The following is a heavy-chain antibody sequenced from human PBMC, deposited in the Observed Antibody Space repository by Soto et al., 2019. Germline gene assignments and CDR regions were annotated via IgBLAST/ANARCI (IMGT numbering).Heavy chain of an antibody. J-gene: IGHJ6*02. CDR2: IYYSGST. CDR1: GGLLSSGADY. V-gene: IGHV4-31*02. D-gene: IGHD3-22*01. Sequence: IRSLLRSGSGGLLSSGADYLGRLRHNEGKGVEWIGYIYYSGSTYYNPSLKSRVTISVDTSKNQFSLKLSSVTAADTAVYYCAGLGYYYDSSGYPIDYYYGMDVWGQGTTVT. CDR3: AGLGYYYDSSGYPIDYYYGMDV.